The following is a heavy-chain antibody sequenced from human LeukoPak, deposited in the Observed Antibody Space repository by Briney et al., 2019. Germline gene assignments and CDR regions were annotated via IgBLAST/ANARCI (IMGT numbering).Heavy chain of an antibody. Sequence: VASVKVSCKASGYTFSSYDINWVRQATGQGLEWMGWMNPNSGNTGYAQKFQGRVTMTRNTSISTAYMELSSLRSEDTAVYYCARRNYGSPRWFDPWGQGTLGTVSS. CDR3: ARRNYGSPRWFDP. J-gene: IGHJ5*02. CDR2: MNPNSGNT. V-gene: IGHV1-8*01. D-gene: IGHD3-10*01. CDR1: GYTFSSYD.